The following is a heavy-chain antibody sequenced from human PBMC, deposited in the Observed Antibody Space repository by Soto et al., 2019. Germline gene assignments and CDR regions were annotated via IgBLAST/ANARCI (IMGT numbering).Heavy chain of an antibody. Sequence: EVQLVESGGGLVKPGGSLRLSCAASGFTFNNYSMTWVRQAPGKGLEWVANIKRDGYEKYYVDSVKGRFTISRDNAKNLLYLQMNSLKAEDTAMYYCARAAGYSSSWKYHMDVWGKGTTVSVSS. CDR1: GFTFNNYS. D-gene: IGHD6-13*01. CDR3: ARAAGYSSSWKYHMDV. J-gene: IGHJ6*03. CDR2: IKRDGYEK. V-gene: IGHV3-7*01.